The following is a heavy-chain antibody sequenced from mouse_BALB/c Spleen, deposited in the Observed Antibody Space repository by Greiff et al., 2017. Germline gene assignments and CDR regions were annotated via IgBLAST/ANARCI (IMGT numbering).Heavy chain of an antibody. CDR1: GYTFTSYV. V-gene: IGHV1-14*01. Sequence: QLQQSGPELVKPGASVKMSCKASGYTFTSYVMHWVKQKPGQGLEWIGYINPYNDGTKYNEKFKGKATLTSDKSSSTAYMELSSLTSEDSAVYDCARSGDYGYDEGFAYWGQGTLVTVSA. D-gene: IGHD2-2*01. CDR3: ARSGDYGYDEGFAY. J-gene: IGHJ3*01. CDR2: INPYNDGT.